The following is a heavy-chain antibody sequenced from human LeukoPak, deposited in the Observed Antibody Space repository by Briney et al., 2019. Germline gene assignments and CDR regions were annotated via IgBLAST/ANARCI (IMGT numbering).Heavy chain of an antibody. Sequence: SETLSLTCTVSGGSISSGGYYWSWIRQHPGKGLEWIGYIYYSGSTYYNPSLKSRVTISVDTSKNQFSLKLSSVTAADTAVYYCARAVDSGEHYFDYWGQGTLVTVSS. CDR1: GGSISSGGYY. CDR2: IYYSGST. V-gene: IGHV4-31*03. D-gene: IGHD1-26*01. J-gene: IGHJ4*02. CDR3: ARAVDSGEHYFDY.